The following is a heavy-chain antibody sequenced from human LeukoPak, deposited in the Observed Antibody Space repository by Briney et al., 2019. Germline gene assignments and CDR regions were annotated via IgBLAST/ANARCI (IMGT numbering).Heavy chain of an antibody. CDR3: ARDKGLYCSGGSCYSDAFDI. J-gene: IGHJ3*02. CDR1: GYTFTSYG. Sequence: ASVKVSCKASGYTFTSYGISWVRQAPGQGLEWMGWISAYNGNTNYAQKLQGRVTMTTDTSTSTAYMELRSLRSDDTAVYYCARDKGLYCSGGSCYSDAFDIWGQGTMVTVSS. D-gene: IGHD2-15*01. V-gene: IGHV1-18*01. CDR2: ISAYNGNT.